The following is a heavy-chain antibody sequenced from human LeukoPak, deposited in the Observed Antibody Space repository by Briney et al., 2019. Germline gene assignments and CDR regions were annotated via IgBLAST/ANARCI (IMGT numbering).Heavy chain of an antibody. J-gene: IGHJ4*02. D-gene: IGHD5-18*01. CDR2: ISYDGSNK. CDR3: ARGGYSLISKFDY. CDR1: EFTFSTFA. V-gene: IGHV3-30-3*01. Sequence: PGRSLRLSCAASEFTFSTFAMHCVRQAPGKGLEWVAVISYDGSNKYYGDSAKGRFTISRDNSKNTLYLQMNSLRPEDTAIYYCARGGYSLISKFDYWGQGTLVTVSS.